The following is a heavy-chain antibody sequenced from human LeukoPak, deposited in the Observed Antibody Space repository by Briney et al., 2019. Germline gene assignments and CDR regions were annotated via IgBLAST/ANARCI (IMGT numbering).Heavy chain of an antibody. CDR3: ARLDIAVAGPLDY. J-gene: IGHJ4*02. CDR2: ISSSSYI. Sequence: GGSLRLSCAASGFTFSSYSMNWVRQAPGKGLEWVSSISSSSYIYYADSVKGRFTISRDNAKNSLYLQMNSLRAEDTAVYYCARLDIAVAGPLDYWGQGTLVTVSS. CDR1: GFTFSSYS. D-gene: IGHD6-19*01. V-gene: IGHV3-21*01.